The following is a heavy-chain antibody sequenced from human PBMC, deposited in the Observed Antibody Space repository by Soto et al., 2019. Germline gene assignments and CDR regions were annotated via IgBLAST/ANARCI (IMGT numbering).Heavy chain of an antibody. CDR2: ISYDGSNR. CDR1: GFTFSSFG. J-gene: IGHJ6*03. D-gene: IGHD2-2*01. CDR3: AKGGVPAGMPGYYYMDV. V-gene: IGHV3-30*18. Sequence: QVQLVESGGGVVQPGRSVRLSCAASGFTFSSFGMHWVRQAPGKGLEWVAIISYDGSNRYYGDSVKGRITISRDNSKNTVYLEMNSLRVEGTAVYYCAKGGVPAGMPGYYYMDVWGKGIAVNISS.